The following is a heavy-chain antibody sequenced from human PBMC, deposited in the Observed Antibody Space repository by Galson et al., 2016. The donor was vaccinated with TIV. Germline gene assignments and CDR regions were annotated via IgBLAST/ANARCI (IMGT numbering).Heavy chain of an antibody. V-gene: IGHV3-53*01. J-gene: IGHJ4*02. CDR1: GFTVSSNY. CDR3: ARDEMTTISGHPDN. Sequence: SLRLSCAASGFTVSSNYMSWVCQAPGKGLEWVSITYTDDTTYYAQSVKGRFTISRDTSKNMLYLQMNSLRAEDTAFYFCARDEMTTISGHPDNWGQGTLVTVSS. D-gene: IGHD5-24*01. CDR2: TYTDDTT.